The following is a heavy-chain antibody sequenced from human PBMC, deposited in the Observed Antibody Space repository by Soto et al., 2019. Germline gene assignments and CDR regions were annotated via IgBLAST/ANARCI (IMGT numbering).Heavy chain of an antibody. CDR3: VRDWRQLAQKMDP. CDR2: ISANTGNT. CDR1: VYTVHSCG. Sequence: XSLEDSCRDSVYTVHSCGTICVRHAPGQGLEWMGWISANTGNTNYGQKVQGRVTMAGETSTSRAYMELRSPRSDQTAVYYGVRDWRQLAQKMDPWGQGPPVTVSS. V-gene: IGHV1-18*01. J-gene: IGHJ5*02. D-gene: IGHD6-13*01.